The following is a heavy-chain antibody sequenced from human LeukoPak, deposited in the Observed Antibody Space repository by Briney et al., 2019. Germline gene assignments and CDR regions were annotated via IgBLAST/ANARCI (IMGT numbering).Heavy chain of an antibody. J-gene: IGHJ3*02. CDR3: ATNYEILSGYPKNYYFHI. V-gene: IGHV1-69*06. D-gene: IGHD3-9*01. CDR1: GGSFSSYA. Sequence: ASVKVSCKASGGSFSSYATSWVRQAPGQGPEWMGGIIPLFRTANYAPKFRGRVTITADKSTSTAFMELSSLRSEDTAMYYCATNYEILSGYPKNYYFHIWGQGTMVTVSS. CDR2: IIPLFRTA.